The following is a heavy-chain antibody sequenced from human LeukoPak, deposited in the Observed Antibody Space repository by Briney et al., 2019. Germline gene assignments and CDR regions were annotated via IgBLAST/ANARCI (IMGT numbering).Heavy chain of an antibody. CDR3: ARRRRITMVRGVIITGGFDY. CDR2: INHSGST. D-gene: IGHD3-10*01. CDR1: GGSFSGYY. Sequence: PSETLSLTCAVYGGSFSGYYWSWIRQPPGKGLEWIGEINHSGSTNYNPSLKSRVTISVDTSKNQFSLKLSSVTAADTAVYYCARRRRITMVRGVIITGGFDYWGQGTLVTVSS. J-gene: IGHJ4*02. V-gene: IGHV4-34*01.